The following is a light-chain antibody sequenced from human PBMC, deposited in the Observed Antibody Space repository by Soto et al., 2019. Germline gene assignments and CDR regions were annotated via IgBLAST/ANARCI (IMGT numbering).Light chain of an antibody. Sequence: QPVLTQPRSVSGSPGQSVTISCTGTSSDVGGYNYVSWYQQHPGKAPKLMIYDVSKRPSGVPDRFSGSKSGNTASLTISGLHAEDEADYYCCSYAGSYSYVFGTGTKVTVL. CDR1: SSDVGGYNY. CDR2: DVS. V-gene: IGLV2-11*01. J-gene: IGLJ1*01. CDR3: CSYAGSYSYV.